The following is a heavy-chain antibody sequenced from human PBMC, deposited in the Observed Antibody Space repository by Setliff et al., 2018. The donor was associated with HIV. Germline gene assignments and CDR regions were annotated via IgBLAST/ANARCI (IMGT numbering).Heavy chain of an antibody. D-gene: IGHD3-22*01. J-gene: IGHJ4*02. CDR2: VYLSGGT. V-gene: IGHV4-4*07. CDR1: SDSIRAYF. CDR3: ARDRTEFVDGGYYPYYFDS. Sequence: PSETLSLTCTVSSDSIRAYFWTWVRQPAGKGLEWIGHVYLSGGTNSNPSLRSRVTMSFDTSKNQFSLNLNSVTAADTAVYYCARDRTEFVDGGYYPYYFDSWGQGTLVTVSS.